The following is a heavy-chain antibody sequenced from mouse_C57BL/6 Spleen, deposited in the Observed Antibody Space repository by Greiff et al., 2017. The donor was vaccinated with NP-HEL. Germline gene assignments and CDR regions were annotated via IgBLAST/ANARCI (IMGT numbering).Heavy chain of an antibody. V-gene: IGHV1-52*01. Sequence: VKLQQPGAELVRPGSSVKLSCKASGYTFTSYWMHWVKQRPIQGLAWIGNIDPSDSETHYNQKFKDKATLTVDKSSSTAYMQLSSLTSEDSAVYYCARSGAITTVVALDYWGQGTTLTVSS. J-gene: IGHJ2*01. D-gene: IGHD1-1*01. CDR3: ARSGAITTVVALDY. CDR2: IDPSDSET. CDR1: GYTFTSYW.